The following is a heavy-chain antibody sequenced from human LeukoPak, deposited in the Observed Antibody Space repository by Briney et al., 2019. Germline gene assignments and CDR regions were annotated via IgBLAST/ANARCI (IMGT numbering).Heavy chain of an antibody. CDR3: AKVPGVLDSGY. J-gene: IGHJ4*02. Sequence: GRSLRLSCAASGFTFSSYGMHWVRQAPSKGLEWVAVISYDGSNKYYADSVKGRFTISRDNSKNTLYLQMNSLRAEDTAVYYCAKVPGVLDSGYWGQGTLVTVSS. CDR2: ISYDGSNK. V-gene: IGHV3-30*18. D-gene: IGHD3-10*01. CDR1: GFTFSSYG.